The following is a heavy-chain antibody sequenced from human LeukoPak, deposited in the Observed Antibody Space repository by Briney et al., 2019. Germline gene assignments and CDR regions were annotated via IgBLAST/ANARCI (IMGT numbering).Heavy chain of an antibody. CDR3: VKDRCDRATCPEV. J-gene: IGHJ4*02. V-gene: IGHV3-23*01. CDR2: ISNSGDST. D-gene: IGHD2-21*01. Sequence: GGSLRLSCAASGFTFSNAWMSWVRQAPGEGLQWVSGISNSGDSTYYLDSVKGRFTISRDNSKNTLHRQMSSLRAEDTALYYCVKDRCDRATCPEVWGQGTLVTVSS. CDR1: GFTFSNAW.